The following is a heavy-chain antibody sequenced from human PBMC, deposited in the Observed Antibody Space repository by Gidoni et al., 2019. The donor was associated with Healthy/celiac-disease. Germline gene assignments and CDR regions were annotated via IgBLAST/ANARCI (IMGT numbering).Heavy chain of an antibody. V-gene: IGHV4-39*01. D-gene: IGHD6-19*01. Sequence: QLQLQESGPGLVKPSETLSLTCTVSGGSISSSSYYWGWIRQPPGKGLEWIGSIYYSGSTYYNPSLKIRVTISVDTSKNQFSLKLSSVTAADTAVYYCASVGWLDHTLDYWGQGTLVTVSS. J-gene: IGHJ4*02. CDR1: GGSISSSSYY. CDR2: IYYSGST. CDR3: ASVGWLDHTLDY.